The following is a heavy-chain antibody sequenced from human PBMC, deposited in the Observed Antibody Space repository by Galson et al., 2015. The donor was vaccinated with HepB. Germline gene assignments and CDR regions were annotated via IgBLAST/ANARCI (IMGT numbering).Heavy chain of an antibody. J-gene: IGHJ3*02. CDR3: ARRRRGDVLRLDGEDAFDI. Sequence: SVKVSCKASGYTFTSYGISWVRQAPGQGLEWMGWISAYNGNTNYAQKLQGRVTMTTDTSTSTAYMELRSLRSDDTAVYYCARRRRGDVLRLDGEDAFDIWGQGTMVTVSS. V-gene: IGHV1-18*01. CDR2: ISAYNGNT. CDR1: GYTFTSYG. D-gene: IGHD4-17*01.